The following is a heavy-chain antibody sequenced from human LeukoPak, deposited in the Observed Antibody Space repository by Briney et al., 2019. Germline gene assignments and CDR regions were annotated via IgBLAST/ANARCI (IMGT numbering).Heavy chain of an antibody. J-gene: IGHJ5*02. CDR2: IYYSGST. D-gene: IGHD6-19*01. CDR3: AKTGYSSGWYQYNWFDP. CDR1: GGSFSGYY. V-gene: IGHV4-34*01. Sequence: PSETLSLTCAVYGGSFSGYYWSWIRQPPGKGLEWIGSIYYSGSTYYNPSLKSRVTISVDTSKNQFSLKLSSVTAADTAVYYCAKTGYSSGWYQYNWFDPWGQGTLVTVSS.